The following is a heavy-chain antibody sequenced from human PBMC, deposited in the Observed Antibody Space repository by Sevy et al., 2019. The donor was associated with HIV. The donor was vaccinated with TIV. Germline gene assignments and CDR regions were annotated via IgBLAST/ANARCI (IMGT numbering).Heavy chain of an antibody. CDR2: VHYSGRT. Sequence: SETLSLTCTVSGGSISSGNYLWSWIRQTPGKGLEWIGTVHYSGRTYYNPSLKSRVTISEDTSKNQFSLNLNSVTAADTAVYFCARNFDYWGQGPLVTVSS. CDR3: ARNFDY. V-gene: IGHV4-39*01. CDR1: GGSISSGNYL. J-gene: IGHJ4*02.